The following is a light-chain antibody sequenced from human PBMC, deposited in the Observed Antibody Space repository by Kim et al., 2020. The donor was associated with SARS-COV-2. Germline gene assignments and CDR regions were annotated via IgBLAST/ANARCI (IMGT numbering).Light chain of an antibody. Sequence: SPGQTASITCSGDKLGDKYACWYQQKPGQSPVLVIYQDSKRPSGIPERFSGSNSGNTATLTISGTQAMDEADYYCQAWDSSILVVFGGGTKLTVL. CDR3: QAWDSSILVV. J-gene: IGLJ2*01. CDR2: QDS. CDR1: KLGDKY. V-gene: IGLV3-1*01.